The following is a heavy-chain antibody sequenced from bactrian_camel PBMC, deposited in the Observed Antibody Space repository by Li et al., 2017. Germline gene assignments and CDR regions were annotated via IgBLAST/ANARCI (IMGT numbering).Heavy chain of an antibody. D-gene: IGHD5*01. CDR1: GSRFDDYA. J-gene: IGHJ4*01. V-gene: IGHV3S36*01. CDR2: INSGGGST. Sequence: DVQLVESGGGSVQPGGSLRLSCVGSGSRFDDYAMAWIRQAPGKGLEWVSVINSGGGSTYYADSMKGRFTISQDTAKTTGFLQMNNLKLEDTAVYYCAATTGKAFALPPVTIFTICGAQRRTEYGYWGQGTQVTVS. CDR3: AATTGKAFALPPVTIFTICGAQRRTEYGY.